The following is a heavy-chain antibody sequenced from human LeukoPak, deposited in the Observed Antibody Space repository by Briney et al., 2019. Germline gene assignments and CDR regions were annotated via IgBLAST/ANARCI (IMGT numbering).Heavy chain of an antibody. J-gene: IGHJ1*01. Sequence: GGSLRLSCAASGFTFSNYSMNWVRQAPGKGLEWVSYISSTIYYAASVEGRFTISRDNAKTSLYLKMNSLRAEDTAVYYCARGVPAAIGYFQHWGQGTLVTVSS. CDR1: GFTFSNYS. CDR2: ISSTI. D-gene: IGHD2-2*02. V-gene: IGHV3-48*01. CDR3: ARGVPAAIGYFQH.